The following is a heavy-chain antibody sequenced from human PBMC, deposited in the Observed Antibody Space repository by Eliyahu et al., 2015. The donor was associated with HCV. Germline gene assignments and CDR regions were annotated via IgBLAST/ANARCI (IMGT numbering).Heavy chain of an antibody. CDR3: TRGITYYYDTSGYYFQY. Sequence: VQLVESGGDLVQPGGSLRLXCAASGFTFSSYWMSWVRQAPGKGLEWLANIKQDGSEEYYLDSVKGRFTISRDNAKNSLYLQMNSLRAEDTAVYYCTRGITYYYDTSGYYFQYWGQGTLVTVSS. CDR1: GFTFSSYW. V-gene: IGHV3-7*01. CDR2: IKQDGSEE. D-gene: IGHD3-22*01. J-gene: IGHJ1*01.